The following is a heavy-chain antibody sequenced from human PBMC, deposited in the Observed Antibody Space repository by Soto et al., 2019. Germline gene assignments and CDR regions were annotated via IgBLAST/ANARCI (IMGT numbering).Heavy chain of an antibody. J-gene: IGHJ4*02. V-gene: IGHV3-30-3*01. CDR1: GFTFSSYA. D-gene: IGHD6-6*01. CDR3: ARVRLEGIAARPIDY. Sequence: PGGSLRLSCAASGFTFSSYAMHWVRQAPGKGLEWVAVISYDGSNKYYADSVKGRFTISRDNSKNTLYLQMNSLRAEDTAVYYCARVRLEGIAARPIDYWGQGTLVTVSS. CDR2: ISYDGSNK.